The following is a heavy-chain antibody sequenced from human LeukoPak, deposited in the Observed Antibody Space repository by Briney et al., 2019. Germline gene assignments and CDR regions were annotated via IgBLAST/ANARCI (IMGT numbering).Heavy chain of an antibody. D-gene: IGHD3-22*01. CDR1: GFTFSSYA. V-gene: IGHV3-23*01. CDR2: ISGSGGST. J-gene: IGHJ4*02. CDR3: ARDLISVGIVVVRSLDY. Sequence: GGSLRLSCAASGFTFSSYAMSWVRQAPGKGLEWVSAISGSGGSTYYADSVKGRFTISRDNSKNTLYLQMNSLRPEDTAVYYCARDLISVGIVVVRSLDYWGQGTLVTASS.